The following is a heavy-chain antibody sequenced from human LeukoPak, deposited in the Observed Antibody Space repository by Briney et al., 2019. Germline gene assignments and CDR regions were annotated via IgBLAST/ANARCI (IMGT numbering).Heavy chain of an antibody. CDR2: VNHSGST. J-gene: IGHJ4*02. V-gene: IGHV4-34*01. Sequence: SGTLSLTCAVYGGSFSGYYWSWIRQPPGKGLEWIGEVNHSGSTNYNPSLKSRVPISVDTSKNQFSLKLSSVTAADAAVYYCARTQSFYYVSGSPGLIDYWGQGTLVTVSS. CDR1: GGSFSGYY. D-gene: IGHD3-10*01. CDR3: ARTQSFYYVSGSPGLIDY.